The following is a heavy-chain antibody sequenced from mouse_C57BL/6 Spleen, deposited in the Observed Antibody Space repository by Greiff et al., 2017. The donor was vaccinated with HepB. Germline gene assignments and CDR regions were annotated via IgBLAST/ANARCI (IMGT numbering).Heavy chain of an antibody. V-gene: IGHV1-15*01. J-gene: IGHJ3*01. D-gene: IGHD2-10*01. CDR3: TRGAYYASWFAY. Sequence: VQLQQSGAELVRPGASVTLSCKASGYTFTDYEMHWVKQTPVHGLEWIGAIDPETGGTAYNQKFKGKAILTADKSSSTAYMELRSLTSEDSAVYYCTRGAYYASWFAYRGQGTLVTVSA. CDR1: GYTFTDYE. CDR2: IDPETGGT.